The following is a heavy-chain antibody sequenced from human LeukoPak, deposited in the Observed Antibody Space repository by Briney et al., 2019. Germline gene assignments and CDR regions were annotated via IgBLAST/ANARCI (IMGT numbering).Heavy chain of an antibody. Sequence: PGGSLRLSCAASGFTFSTYSMHWVRQAPGKGLEWVAFIRYDGSRKHYAHSVKGRFTISRDNSKNTLYLQMDSLRADDTAVFYCAKVRTEIDENAFDIGGHGSMVTVPS. D-gene: IGHD1-14*01. V-gene: IGHV3-30*02. CDR1: GFTFSTYS. J-gene: IGHJ3*02. CDR3: AKVRTEIDENAFDI. CDR2: IRYDGSRK.